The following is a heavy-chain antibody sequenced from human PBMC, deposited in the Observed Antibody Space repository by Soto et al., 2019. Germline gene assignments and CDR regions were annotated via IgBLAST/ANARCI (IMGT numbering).Heavy chain of an antibody. D-gene: IGHD3-16*01. CDR3: VHLLTGGRFDS. CDR2: IYWDDAQ. CDR1: GFSLSSSGEG. V-gene: IGHV2-5*02. Sequence: QITLKESGPSLVKPTETLTLTCTFSGFSLSSSGEGVAWIRQPPGKPLEWLALIYWDDAQNTSTSLKSRLTISKDTSKNPVVLLMTNMDPVDTATYFCVHLLTGGRFDSWGQGTLVTVFS. J-gene: IGHJ4*02.